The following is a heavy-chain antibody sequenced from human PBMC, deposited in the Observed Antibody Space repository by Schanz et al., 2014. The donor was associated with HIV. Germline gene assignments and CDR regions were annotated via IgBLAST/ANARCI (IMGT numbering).Heavy chain of an antibody. D-gene: IGHD5-18*01. CDR2: ISGSDGDT. CDR1: GFTFSSYA. Sequence: VQLVESGGGVVQPGRSLRLSCAGSGFTFSSYAMTWVRQAPGKGLDWVSTISGSDGDTYYADSVKGRFTISRDNSRNALYLHMNSLRADDTAIYYCVKAYSSGFSGAGSWGQGALVTVSS. J-gene: IGHJ5*02. CDR3: VKAYSSGFSGAGS. V-gene: IGHV3-23*04.